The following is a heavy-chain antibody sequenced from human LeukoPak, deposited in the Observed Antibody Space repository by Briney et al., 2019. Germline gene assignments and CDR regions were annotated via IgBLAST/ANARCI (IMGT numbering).Heavy chain of an antibody. D-gene: IGHD6-6*01. V-gene: IGHV3-23*01. Sequence: GGSLRLSCAASGLTFSSYAMSWVRQAPGKGLEWVSAISGSGGSTYYADSVKGRFTISRDNSKNTLYRQMNSLRAEDTAVYYCAKDRFKEYSSSSPVDYWGQGTLVTVSS. CDR3: AKDRFKEYSSSSPVDY. CDR2: ISGSGGST. CDR1: GLTFSSYA. J-gene: IGHJ4*02.